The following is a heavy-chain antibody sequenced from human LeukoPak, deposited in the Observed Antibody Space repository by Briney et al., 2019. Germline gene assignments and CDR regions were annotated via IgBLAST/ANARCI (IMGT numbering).Heavy chain of an antibody. CDR3: AREDFWSGAFDY. CDR1: GFTFSNYW. V-gene: IGHV3-74*01. Sequence: GGSLRLSCAASGFTFSNYWMHWVRQAPGKGLVWVSRLDTDGSDTSYADSVKGRFTISRDNAKNTLYLQMNNLRAEDTAMYYCAREDFWSGAFDYWGQGTLVTVSS. J-gene: IGHJ4*02. CDR2: LDTDGSDT. D-gene: IGHD3-3*01.